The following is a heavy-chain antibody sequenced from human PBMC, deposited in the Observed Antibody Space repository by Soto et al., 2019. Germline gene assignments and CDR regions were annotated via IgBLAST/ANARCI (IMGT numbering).Heavy chain of an antibody. Sequence: SETLSLTCTVSGGSISSYYWSWIRQPAGKGLEWIGRIYTSGSTNYNPSLKSRVTMSVDTSKNQFSLKLSSVTAADTAVYYCARETVTTIGYYYGMDVWGQGTTVTVSS. D-gene: IGHD4-4*01. CDR3: ARETVTTIGYYYGMDV. CDR1: GGSISSYY. J-gene: IGHJ6*02. CDR2: IYTSGST. V-gene: IGHV4-4*07.